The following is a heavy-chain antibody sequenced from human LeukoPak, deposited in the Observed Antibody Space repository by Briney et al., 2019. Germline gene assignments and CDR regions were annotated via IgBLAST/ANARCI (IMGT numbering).Heavy chain of an antibody. CDR2: IIPILGIA. J-gene: IGHJ4*02. CDR3: ARRGAARLVSREFDY. D-gene: IGHD6-6*01. V-gene: IGHV1-69*04. Sequence: ASVKVSCKASGGTFSSYAISWVRQAPGQGLEWMGRIIPILGIANYAQKFQGRVTITADKSTSTAYMELSSLRSEDTAVYYCARRGAARLVSREFDYWGQGTLVTVSS. CDR1: GGTFSSYA.